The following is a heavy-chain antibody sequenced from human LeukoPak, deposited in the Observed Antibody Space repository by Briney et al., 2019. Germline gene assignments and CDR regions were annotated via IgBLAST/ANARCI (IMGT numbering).Heavy chain of an antibody. CDR3: AKPGYYDSSAIDY. D-gene: IGHD3-22*01. CDR2: IRYDGSNK. CDR1: GFTFSTYG. Sequence: GGSLRLSCAASGFTFSTYGIHWVRQAPGKGLEWVAFIRYDGSNKYYADSVKGRFTISRDNSKNTLYLQMNSLRAEDTAVYYCAKPGYYDSSAIDYWGQGTLVTVSS. V-gene: IGHV3-30*02. J-gene: IGHJ4*02.